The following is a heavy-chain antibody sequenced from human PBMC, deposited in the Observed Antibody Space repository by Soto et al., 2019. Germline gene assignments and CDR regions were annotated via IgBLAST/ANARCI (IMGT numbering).Heavy chain of an antibody. CDR2: IYDNGTT. Sequence: EVQLVESGGGLIQPGGSLRLSCAASGLTVSNAYMAWVRQAPGMGLEWVSVIYDNGTTYYADSVKGRFTISRDTSTNTLSLQMDSLRAEDTAVYYCVRPLPLGRNYGLDVWGQGITVTVAS. D-gene: IGHD3-16*01. V-gene: IGHV3-53*01. J-gene: IGHJ6*02. CDR1: GLTVSNAY. CDR3: VRPLPLGRNYGLDV.